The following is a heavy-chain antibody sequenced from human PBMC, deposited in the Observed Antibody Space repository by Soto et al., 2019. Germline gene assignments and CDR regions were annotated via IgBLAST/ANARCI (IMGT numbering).Heavy chain of an antibody. CDR1: GGTFSSYA. CDR3: ARELLIVGATLVAFDI. J-gene: IGHJ3*02. CDR2: IIPIFGTA. Sequence: GASVKVSCKASGGTFSSYAISWVRQAPGQGLEWMGGIIPIFGTANYAQKFQGRVTITADESTSTAYMELSSLRSEDTAVYYCARELLIVGATLVAFDIWGQGTMVTVSS. D-gene: IGHD1-26*01. V-gene: IGHV1-69*13.